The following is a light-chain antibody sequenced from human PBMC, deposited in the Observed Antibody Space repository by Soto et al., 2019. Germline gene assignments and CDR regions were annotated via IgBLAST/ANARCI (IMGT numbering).Light chain of an antibody. V-gene: IGKV1-5*03. CDR2: KAS. CDR3: QQYNGLPTWT. J-gene: IGKJ1*01. Sequence: DLQMTQSPSTLSASVGDRVTITCRASQNIYIWLAWYQKKPGKAPNLPIYKASTLQSGVPSRFSGNGSGTEFTLTITSLQPDDSATYYCQQYNGLPTWTFGQGTKV. CDR1: QNIYIW.